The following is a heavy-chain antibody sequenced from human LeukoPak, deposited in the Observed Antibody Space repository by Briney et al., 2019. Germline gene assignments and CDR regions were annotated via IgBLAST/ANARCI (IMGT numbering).Heavy chain of an antibody. D-gene: IGHD6-13*01. CDR1: GFTFSSYS. CDR3: AKTKGIAAAGGASDY. V-gene: IGHV3-48*01. CDR2: ISSSSSTI. J-gene: IGHJ4*02. Sequence: GGSLRLSCAASGFTFSSYSMNWVRQAPGKGLEWVSYISSSSSTIYYADSVKGRFTISRDNAKNSLYLQMNSLRAEDTAVYYCAKTKGIAAAGGASDYWGQGTLVTVSS.